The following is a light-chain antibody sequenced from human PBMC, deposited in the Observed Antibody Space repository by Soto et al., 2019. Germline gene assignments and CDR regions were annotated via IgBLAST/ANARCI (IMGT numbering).Light chain of an antibody. CDR1: QDIRVD. J-gene: IGKJ2*01. Sequence: AIQMTQSPPSLSASVGDRVIITCRASQDIRVDVGWFQQRLGHAPNLLIYAASTIHTGVPSTFTGSGSGTDFPLTINDLQPEDVATYFCLQDYDFPYTFGQGTKLEI. CDR3: LQDYDFPYT. V-gene: IGKV1-6*01. CDR2: AAS.